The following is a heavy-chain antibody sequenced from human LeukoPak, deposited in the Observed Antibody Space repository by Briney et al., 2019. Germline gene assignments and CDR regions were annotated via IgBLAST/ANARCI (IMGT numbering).Heavy chain of an antibody. CDR3: ARDSGSGNNDY. D-gene: IGHD1-26*01. CDR1: EYTFTSYA. V-gene: IGHV1-3*01. J-gene: IGHJ4*02. CDR2: ISAGNGNT. Sequence: ASVKVSCKASEYTFTSYAIHWVRQAPGQGLEWMGWISAGNGNTKYSQNFQGRVTFISNTSATTAFMELSSLRSEDAAVYYCARDSGSGNNDYWGQGTLVTVSS.